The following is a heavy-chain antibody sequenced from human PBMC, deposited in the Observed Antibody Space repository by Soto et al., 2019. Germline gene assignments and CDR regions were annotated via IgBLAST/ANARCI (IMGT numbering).Heavy chain of an antibody. CDR3: AKDANYDFWSGYPPTYYYYYMDV. Sequence: GGSLRLSCAASGFTFDSYAMAWVRQAPGKGLEWVSGISGSGGSTYYADSVKGRFTISRDNSKNTLYLQVKSLRADDAAVYYCAKDANYDFWSGYPPTYYYYYMDVWGKGTTVTVSS. CDR2: ISGSGGST. V-gene: IGHV3-23*01. D-gene: IGHD3-3*01. J-gene: IGHJ6*03. CDR1: GFTFDSYA.